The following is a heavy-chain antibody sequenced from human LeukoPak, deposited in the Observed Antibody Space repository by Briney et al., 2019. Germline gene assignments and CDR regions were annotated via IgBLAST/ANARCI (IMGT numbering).Heavy chain of an antibody. CDR3: ATPGTTGSFDS. Sequence: PSETLSLTCTVSGASISSSTHSWGWIRQPPGKGLEWLGNISYRGSTDYNPSLKSRVTISVDMSKNHFSLKLTSLTAADTAVYYCATPGTTGSFDSWGQGTLVTVSS. V-gene: IGHV4-39*02. D-gene: IGHD4-17*01. CDR1: GASISSSTHS. J-gene: IGHJ4*02. CDR2: ISYRGST.